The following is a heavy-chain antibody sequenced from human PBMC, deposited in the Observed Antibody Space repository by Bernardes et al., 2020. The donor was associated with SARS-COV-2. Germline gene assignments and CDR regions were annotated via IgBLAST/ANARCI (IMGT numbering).Heavy chain of an antibody. V-gene: IGHV4-61*01. Sequence: LSLTCTVSGGSVSSASYYWSWIRQPPGKGLQWIGYIFYSGITTYNPSLKSRVTISVDTSKNQFSLKLSSVTATDTAVYYCARQGATDYYYHGMDVWGQGTTVTVSS. CDR1: GGSVSSASYY. CDR3: ARQGATDYYYHGMDV. J-gene: IGHJ6*02. CDR2: IFYSGIT.